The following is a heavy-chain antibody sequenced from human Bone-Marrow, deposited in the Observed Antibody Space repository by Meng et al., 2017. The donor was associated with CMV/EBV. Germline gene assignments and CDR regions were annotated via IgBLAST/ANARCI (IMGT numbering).Heavy chain of an antibody. D-gene: IGHD3-10*01. CDR2: IYYSGST. J-gene: IGHJ4*02. CDR1: GGSISSSSYY. Sequence: TCTVSGGSISSSSYYWGWIHQPPGKGLEWIGSIYYSGSTYYNPSLKSRVTISVDTSKNQFSLKLSSVTAADTAVYYCARQSGEVRDYWGQGTLVTVSS. V-gene: IGHV4-39*01. CDR3: ARQSGEVRDY.